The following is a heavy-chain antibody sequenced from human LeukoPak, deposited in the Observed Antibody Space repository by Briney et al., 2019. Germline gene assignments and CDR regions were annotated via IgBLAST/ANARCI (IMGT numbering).Heavy chain of an antibody. CDR3: AREDSSSWYGGNWFDP. J-gene: IGHJ5*02. D-gene: IGHD6-13*01. CDR1: GYTFTGYY. V-gene: IGHV1-2*02. Sequence: ASVKVSCKASGYTFTGYYMHWVRQAPGQGLEWMGWINPNSGGTNYAQKLQGRVTMTRDTSISTAYMELSRLRSDDTAVYYCAREDSSSWYGGNWFDPWGQGTLVTVSS. CDR2: INPNSGGT.